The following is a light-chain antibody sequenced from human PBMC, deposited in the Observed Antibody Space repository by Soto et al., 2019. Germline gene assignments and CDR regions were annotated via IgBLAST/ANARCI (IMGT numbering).Light chain of an antibody. CDR2: AAS. CDR1: QSIGSR. CDR3: QQAYSRVT. V-gene: IGKV1-39*01. J-gene: IGKJ1*01. Sequence: DIPMTQSPSSLSASVGDSVIITCRASQSIGSRLSWYQQKPGKAPNLLIYAASRLRSGVPSRFSGSKSGTDFTLTISDLQPEDFAAYYCQQAYSRVTFGQGTRVEIK.